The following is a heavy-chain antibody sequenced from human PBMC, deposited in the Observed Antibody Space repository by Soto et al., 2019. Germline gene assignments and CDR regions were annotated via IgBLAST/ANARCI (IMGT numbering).Heavy chain of an antibody. CDR3: AQLGLMTFSHKHYFNH. CDR2: IKSDGTST. J-gene: IGHJ4*02. V-gene: IGHV3-23*01. Sequence: EVQLLESGGDLVQPGGSLRLSCVASGFSFDNYGMSWVRQAPGAGLEWISAIKSDGTSTYYAASVEDRFTISRDNSKNTLYLQLTILRAEETAVYYCAQLGLMTFSHKHYFNHWGRGTLVTVAA. CDR1: GFSFDNYG. D-gene: IGHD3-16*01.